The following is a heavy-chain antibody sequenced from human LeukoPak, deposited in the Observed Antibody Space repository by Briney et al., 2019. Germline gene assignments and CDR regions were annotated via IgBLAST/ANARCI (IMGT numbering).Heavy chain of an antibody. D-gene: IGHD3-22*01. Sequence: PGGSLRLSCAASGXSLRSYEMNWVRQAPGKGLEWVSYISSSDTTIYYADSVKGRFTISRDNAENSLYLQMNSLRAEDTAVYYCARVDYDSSGYYYVGYWGQGTLVTVSS. V-gene: IGHV3-48*03. CDR3: ARVDYDSSGYYYVGY. CDR1: GXSLRSYE. CDR2: ISSSDTTI. J-gene: IGHJ4*02.